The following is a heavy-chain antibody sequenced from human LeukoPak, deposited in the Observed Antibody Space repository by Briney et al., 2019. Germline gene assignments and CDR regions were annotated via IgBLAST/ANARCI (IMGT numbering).Heavy chain of an antibody. V-gene: IGHV3-23*01. CDR3: AKVISGSYSYFDY. D-gene: IGHD1-26*01. CDR2: ISGSGGST. CDR1: GFTFSSYA. Sequence: GGSLRLSCAASGFTFSSYAMSWVRQAPGKGLEGLTAISGSGGSTYYADSVKGRFTISRDNSKNTLYLQMNSLRAEDTAVYYCAKVISGSYSYFDYWGQGTLVTVSS. J-gene: IGHJ4*02.